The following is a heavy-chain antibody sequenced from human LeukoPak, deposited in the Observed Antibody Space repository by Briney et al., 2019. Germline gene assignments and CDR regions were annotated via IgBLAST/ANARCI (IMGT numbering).Heavy chain of an antibody. J-gene: IGHJ4*02. CDR2: IIPLFGMR. D-gene: IGHD6-19*01. Sequence: SVKVSCKASGDTFINYAINWVRQAPGQGLEWMGKIIPLFGMRDYAQRFQGRLTLIANKSTSTTYMELSSLSSEDTAVYYCARDPLGYSSGWSPRSAYWGQGTLVTVSS. CDR1: GDTFINYA. CDR3: ARDPLGYSSGWSPRSAY. V-gene: IGHV1-69*04.